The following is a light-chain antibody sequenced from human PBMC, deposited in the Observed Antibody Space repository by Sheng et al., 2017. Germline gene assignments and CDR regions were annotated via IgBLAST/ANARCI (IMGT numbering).Light chain of an antibody. CDR2: GAS. CDR1: QTVRSSY. CDR3: QQYGSSSWT. V-gene: IGKV3-20*01. J-gene: IGKJ1*01. Sequence: ENVLTQSPGTLSLSPGERGTLSCRASQTVRSSYLAWYQQKPGQAPRLLIYGASSRATGIPDRFSGSGSGTDFTLTISRLEPDDFAVYYCQQYGSSSWTFGQGTKVEIK.